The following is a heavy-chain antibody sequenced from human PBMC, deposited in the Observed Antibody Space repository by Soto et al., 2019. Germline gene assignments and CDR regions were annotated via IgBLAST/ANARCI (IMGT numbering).Heavy chain of an antibody. Sequence: QVQLQQWGAGLLKPSETLSLTCAVYGGSFSGYYWSWIRQPPGKGLEWIGEINHSGSTNYNPSLKSRVTISVDTSQNQSSLKLSSVTAADTAVYYCARGWKGYDFWSGYYTGDPYFDYWGQGTLVTVSS. CDR3: ARGWKGYDFWSGYYTGDPYFDY. V-gene: IGHV4-34*01. CDR2: INHSGST. D-gene: IGHD3-3*01. CDR1: GGSFSGYY. J-gene: IGHJ4*02.